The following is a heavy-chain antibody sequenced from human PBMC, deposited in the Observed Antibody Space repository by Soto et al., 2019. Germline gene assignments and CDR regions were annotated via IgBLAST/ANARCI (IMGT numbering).Heavy chain of an antibody. CDR2: IYYSGST. CDR1: GGSISSSSYY. V-gene: IGHV4-39*01. Sequence: PSETLSLTCTVSGGSISSSSYYWGWIRQPPGKGLEWIGTIYYSGSTYYNPSLKSRVTISVDTSKNQFSLKLSSATAADTAVYYCATSYGNAWYTYWGPGTQVTVSS. CDR3: ATSYGNAWYTY. D-gene: IGHD6-13*01. J-gene: IGHJ4*02.